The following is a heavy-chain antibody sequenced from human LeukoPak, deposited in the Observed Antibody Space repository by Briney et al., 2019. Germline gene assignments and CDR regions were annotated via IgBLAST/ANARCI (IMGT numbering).Heavy chain of an antibody. CDR1: DYSISSGYY. V-gene: IGHV4-38-2*02. Sequence: PSETLSLTCSVSDYSISSGYYWGWIRQPPGKGLEWIGSMYHSGDTYYNPSLKSRVTVSVDTSKNQFSLKLSSVTAADTAIYYCAGQYTVYDPFDQWGQGTLVTVSS. CDR3: AGQYTVYDPFDQ. CDR2: MYHSGDT. J-gene: IGHJ4*02. D-gene: IGHD5/OR15-5a*01.